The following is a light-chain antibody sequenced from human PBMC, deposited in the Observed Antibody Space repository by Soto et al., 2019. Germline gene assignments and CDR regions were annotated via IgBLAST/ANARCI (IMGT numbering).Light chain of an antibody. V-gene: IGKV3-11*01. Sequence: EIVLTQSPATLSLSPGEGATLSCRASQSVGSSLAWYRQKPGQARRLLISDASNRATGIPARFSGSGSGTDFTLTISNLEPEDFAVYYCQQRGNWPLTFGGGTKVEIK. CDR1: QSVGSS. J-gene: IGKJ4*01. CDR3: QQRGNWPLT. CDR2: DAS.